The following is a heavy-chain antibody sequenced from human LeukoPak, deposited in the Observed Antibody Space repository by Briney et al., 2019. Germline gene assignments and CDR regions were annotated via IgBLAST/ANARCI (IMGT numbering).Heavy chain of an antibody. D-gene: IGHD1-1*01. CDR2: IYYSGST. CDR3: ARDSGTPYFDL. CDR1: GGSISSYY. J-gene: IGHJ2*01. Sequence: PSETLSLTCTVSGGSISSYYWSWIRQPPGKGLEWIGYIYYSGSTNYNPSLKSRVTISVDTSKNQFSLKLSSVTAADTAVYYCARDSGTPYFDLWGRGTLVTVSS. V-gene: IGHV4-59*01.